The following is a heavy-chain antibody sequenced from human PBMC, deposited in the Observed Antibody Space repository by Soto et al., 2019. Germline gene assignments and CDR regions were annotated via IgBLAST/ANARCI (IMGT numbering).Heavy chain of an antibody. V-gene: IGHV4-59*08. CDR3: ARATLGTNNWFDP. CDR1: GGSISSYY. CDR2: INHRGST. J-gene: IGHJ5*02. Sequence: SETLSLTCSVSGGSISSYYWSWIRQPPGKGLEWIGYINHRGSTNYNPSLKSRVTMSVDKSKNQFSLKLSSVTAADTAVYYCARATLGTNNWFDPWGQGTLVTVSS.